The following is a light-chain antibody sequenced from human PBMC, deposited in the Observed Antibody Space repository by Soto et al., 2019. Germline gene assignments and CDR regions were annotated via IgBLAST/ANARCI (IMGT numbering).Light chain of an antibody. CDR1: SGHSNYA. Sequence: QLVLPQSPSASASLGASVKLTCTLSSGHSNYAIAWHQQQSEKGPRYLMKLNSDGSHSKGDGIPDRFSGSSSGAERYLTISILQSEDEADYYCQTWGSGIVVFGGGTKLTVL. V-gene: IGLV4-69*01. CDR3: QTWGSGIVV. J-gene: IGLJ2*01. CDR2: LNSDGSH.